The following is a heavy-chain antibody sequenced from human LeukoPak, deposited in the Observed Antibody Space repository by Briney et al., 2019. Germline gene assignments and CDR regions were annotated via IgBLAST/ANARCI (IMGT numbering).Heavy chain of an antibody. CDR3: AIAIYFGDYGGENWFDT. CDR1: GFTFSSYD. CDR2: IGTAGDT. J-gene: IGHJ5*02. Sequence: GGSLRLSVAASGFTFSSYDIHSGRQATGKGLEWVSAIGTAGDTYYPGSVKGRLTLYTENAKTSLYLQTISLRAGGTAVSYCAIAIYFGDYGGENWFDTWGQKTLVT. V-gene: IGHV3-13*01. D-gene: IGHD4-17*01.